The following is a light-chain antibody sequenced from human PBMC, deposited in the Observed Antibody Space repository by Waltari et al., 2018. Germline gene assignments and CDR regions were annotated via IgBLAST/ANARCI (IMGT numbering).Light chain of an antibody. V-gene: IGLV1-47*01. CDR1: NSNIGSNS. J-gene: IGLJ1*01. Sequence: QSVLTQPPSASGTPGQRVTISCSGTNSNIGSNSVFWYQHLPGTAPKLLIYSTNQRPSGVPDRFSGFKSGTSASLAISGLRSEDEADYYCEAWDDSLSVSYVFGSGTKVTV. CDR2: STN. CDR3: EAWDDSLSVSYV.